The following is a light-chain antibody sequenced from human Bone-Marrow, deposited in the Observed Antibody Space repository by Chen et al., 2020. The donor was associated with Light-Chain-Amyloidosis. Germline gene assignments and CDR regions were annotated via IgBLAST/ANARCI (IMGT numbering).Light chain of an antibody. CDR1: QTISSNY. J-gene: IGKJ4*01. V-gene: IGKV3-20*01. CDR2: GSS. CDR3: QQYGTSPLT. Sequence: EIVLTHSPATRFLSPGEGANLSCRASQTISSNYLTWYQQKFGQAPRLLIYGSSSRATGIPDRFTGSGSGTDFTLTINRLEPEDFAMYYCQQYGTSPLTFGGGTKVEIK.